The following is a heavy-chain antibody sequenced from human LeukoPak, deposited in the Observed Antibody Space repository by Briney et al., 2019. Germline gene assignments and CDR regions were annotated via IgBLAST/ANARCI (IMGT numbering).Heavy chain of an antibody. Sequence: ASVKVSCKASGYTFNFYYVHWVRQAPGQGLEWMGWINPNSGGTNYAQKFQGRVTMTRDTSISTAYMELSRLRSDDTAVYYCARWKGGLLWFGEPNIGPDYWGQGTLVTVSS. D-gene: IGHD3-10*01. J-gene: IGHJ4*02. V-gene: IGHV1-2*02. CDR1: GYTFNFYY. CDR3: ARWKGGLLWFGEPNIGPDY. CDR2: INPNSGGT.